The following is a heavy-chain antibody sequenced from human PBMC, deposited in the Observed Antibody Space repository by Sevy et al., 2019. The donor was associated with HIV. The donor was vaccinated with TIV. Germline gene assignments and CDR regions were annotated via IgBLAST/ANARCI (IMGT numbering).Heavy chain of an antibody. CDR3: ARHPYCGGDCFIDS. Sequence: GESLNISCQASGYDFKNYWIGWVRHLPGGGLEWMGIVFPGDSDTRYSPSFEGQVTISADKSKTTAYLHWNSLKASDSGIFYCARHPYCGGDCFIDSWGQGTMVTVSS. J-gene: IGHJ4*02. CDR2: VFPGDSDT. CDR1: GYDFKNYW. V-gene: IGHV5-51*01. D-gene: IGHD2-21*02.